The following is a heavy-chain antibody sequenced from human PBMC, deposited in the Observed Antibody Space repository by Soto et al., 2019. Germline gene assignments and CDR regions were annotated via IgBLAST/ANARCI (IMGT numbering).Heavy chain of an antibody. CDR2: IRSKPNTDAT. J-gene: IGHJ6*03. D-gene: IGHD2-15*01. CDR3: TRHVDCSGGSCYSGYYYYMDV. Sequence: ESGGGLVQPGGSLKLSCAASGFTFSDSAMHWVRQASGKGLEWVGRIRSKPNTDATAYAASVKGRFTISRDDSKNTAYLQMNSLKTEDTAVYYCTRHVDCSGGSCYSGYYYYMDVWGKGTPVTVSS. V-gene: IGHV3-73*01. CDR1: GFTFSDSA.